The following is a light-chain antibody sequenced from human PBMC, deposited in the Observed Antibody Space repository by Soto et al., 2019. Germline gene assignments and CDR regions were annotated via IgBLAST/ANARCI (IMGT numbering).Light chain of an antibody. CDR1: SSDVGDYNY. Sequence: QSALTQPASVSGSPGQSITISCTGTSSDVGDYNYVSWYQQHPGKAPKLMIYDVSNRPSGVSNRFSGSKSGNTASLTISGIQAEDEADYYCSSYTSSSTFYVFGTGTKLTVL. J-gene: IGLJ1*01. V-gene: IGLV2-14*01. CDR3: SSYTSSSTFYV. CDR2: DVS.